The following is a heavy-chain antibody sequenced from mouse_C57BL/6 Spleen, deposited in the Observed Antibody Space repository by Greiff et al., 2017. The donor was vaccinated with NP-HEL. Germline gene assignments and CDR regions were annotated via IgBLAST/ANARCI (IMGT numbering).Heavy chain of an antibody. CDR2: IDPETGGT. D-gene: IGHD2-5*01. Sequence: VQLQQSGAELVRPGASVTLSCKASGYTFTDYEMHWVKQTPVHGLEWIGAIDPETGGTAYNQKFKGKAILTADKSSSTAYMELRSLTSEDSAVYYCTRYSKGAMDYWGQGTSVTVSS. J-gene: IGHJ4*01. V-gene: IGHV1-15*01. CDR1: GYTFTDYE. CDR3: TRYSKGAMDY.